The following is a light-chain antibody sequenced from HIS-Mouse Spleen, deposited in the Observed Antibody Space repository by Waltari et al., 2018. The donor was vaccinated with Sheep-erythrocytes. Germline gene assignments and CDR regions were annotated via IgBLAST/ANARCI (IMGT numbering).Light chain of an antibody. Sequence: QSVLTQPPSASGTPGQRVTISCSGSSSNIGSNYVYWYQQLPGTAPKLLIYRNNQRPSGVPDRVSGSKSGTSAYLAISGLRSEDEADDYCAAWDDSLSGPVFGGGTKLTVL. V-gene: IGLV1-47*01. CDR1: SSNIGSNY. CDR2: RNN. CDR3: AAWDDSLSGPV. J-gene: IGLJ2*01.